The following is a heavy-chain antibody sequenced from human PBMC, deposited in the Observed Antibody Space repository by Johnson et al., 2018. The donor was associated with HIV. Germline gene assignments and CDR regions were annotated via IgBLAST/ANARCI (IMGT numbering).Heavy chain of an antibody. CDR1: GFTFSSYA. CDR2: IKSKTDGGTT. J-gene: IGHJ3*02. CDR3: TTGRPSSAAFDI. Sequence: VQLVESGGGVVQPGRSLRLSCAASGFTFSSYAMHWVRQAPGKGLEWVGRIKSKTDGGTTDYAAPVNGRFTISRDDSKNTLYLQMNSLKTEDSAVYYCTTGRPSSAAFDIWGQGTMVTVSS. V-gene: IGHV3-15*01.